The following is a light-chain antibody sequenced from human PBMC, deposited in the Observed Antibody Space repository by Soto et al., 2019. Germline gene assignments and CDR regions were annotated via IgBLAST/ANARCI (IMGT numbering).Light chain of an antibody. CDR3: QTWDTGARVV. CDR2: LSGDGSH. CDR1: SGHSSYA. Sequence: QPVLTQSPSASASLGASVKLTCTLSSGHSSYAIAWHQQQPEKGPRYLMKLSGDGSHSKGDGIPDRFSGSSSGAERYLTISSLQSEDEADYYCQTWDTGARVVFGGGTKLNVL. J-gene: IGLJ2*01. V-gene: IGLV4-69*01.